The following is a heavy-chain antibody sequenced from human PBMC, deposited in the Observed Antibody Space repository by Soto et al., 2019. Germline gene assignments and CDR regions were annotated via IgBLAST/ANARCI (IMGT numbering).Heavy chain of an antibody. Sequence: EVQLVESGGGLVQLGGSLRLSCAASGFTFSDNWMSWVRQAPGKGLECVANIKTDGSEKYYVDSVKGRFTISRDNAKTSLYLQMNSLRAEDAAVYYCATSMGRGGNDYWGQGTLVAVSS. J-gene: IGHJ4*02. CDR1: GFTFSDNW. CDR2: IKTDGSEK. D-gene: IGHD3-10*01. V-gene: IGHV3-7*05. CDR3: ATSMGRGGNDY.